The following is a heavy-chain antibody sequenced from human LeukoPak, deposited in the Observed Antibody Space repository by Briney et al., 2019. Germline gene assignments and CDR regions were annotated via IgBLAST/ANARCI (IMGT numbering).Heavy chain of an antibody. Sequence: SQTLSLTCAISGDSVSSNSAVWNWFRQSPSRGLEWLGRTYYMSKWHNDYAVSVNSRITINPDTSKNQFSLQLNSVTPEDTAVYYCARGWEYSSGWYYFDYWGQGTLVTVSS. CDR1: GDSVSSNSAV. J-gene: IGHJ4*02. D-gene: IGHD6-19*01. CDR3: ARGWEYSSGWYYFDY. V-gene: IGHV6-1*01. CDR2: TYYMSKWHN.